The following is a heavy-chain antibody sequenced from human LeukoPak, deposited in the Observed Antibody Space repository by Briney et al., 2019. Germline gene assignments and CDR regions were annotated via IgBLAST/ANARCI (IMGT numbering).Heavy chain of an antibody. CDR1: DGSISGYY. CDR3: ARHQLEQQLVLRRSVNWFDP. D-gene: IGHD6-13*01. V-gene: IGHV4-59*08. Sequence: SETLSLTCTVSDGSISGYYWTWIRQPPGKGLEWIGYIYYSGSTNYNPSLKSRVTISVDTSKNQFSLKLSSVTAADTAVYYCARHQLEQQLVLRRSVNWFDPWGQGTLVTVSS. CDR2: IYYSGST. J-gene: IGHJ5*02.